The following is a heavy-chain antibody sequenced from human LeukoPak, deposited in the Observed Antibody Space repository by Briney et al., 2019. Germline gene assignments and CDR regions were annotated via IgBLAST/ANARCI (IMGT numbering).Heavy chain of an antibody. CDR3: ASLYYDFWSGY. Sequence: GGSLRLSCAASGFTFSSYGMHWVRQAPGKGLEWVAVISYDGSNKYYADSVKGRFTISRDNSKNTLYLQMNSLRAEDTAVYYCASLYYDFWSGYWGQGTLVTVSS. V-gene: IGHV3-30*03. J-gene: IGHJ4*02. CDR2: ISYDGSNK. CDR1: GFTFSSYG. D-gene: IGHD3-3*01.